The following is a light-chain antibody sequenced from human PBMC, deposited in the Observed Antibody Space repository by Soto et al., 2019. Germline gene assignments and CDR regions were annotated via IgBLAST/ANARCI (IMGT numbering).Light chain of an antibody. CDR1: SSDVGKYDR. Sequence: QSALTQPPSVSGSPGQSVTISCTGTSSDVGKYDRVSWYQQFPGTAPKLIIYEVTNRPSGVPARFSGSKSGNTASLTISGRQAEDEAEYYCSSYINTSRYVFGNGTKVTVL. CDR3: SSYINTSRYV. J-gene: IGLJ1*01. V-gene: IGLV2-18*02. CDR2: EVT.